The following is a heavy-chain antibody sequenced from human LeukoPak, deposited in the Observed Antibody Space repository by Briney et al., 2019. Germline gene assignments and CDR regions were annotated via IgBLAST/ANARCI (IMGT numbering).Heavy chain of an antibody. Sequence: PGGSLRLSCAASGFTFSSYAMSWVRQAPGKGLEWVSAISGSGGSTYYADSVKGRFTISRDNSKHTLYLQMNSLRAEDTAVYYCAKDRVPYCSSTSCYGLDYWGQGTLVTVSS. D-gene: IGHD2-2*01. CDR2: ISGSGGST. CDR3: AKDRVPYCSSTSCYGLDY. V-gene: IGHV3-23*01. J-gene: IGHJ4*02. CDR1: GFTFSSYA.